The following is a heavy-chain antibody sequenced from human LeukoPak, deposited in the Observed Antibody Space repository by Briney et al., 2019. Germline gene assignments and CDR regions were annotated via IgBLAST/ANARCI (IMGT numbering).Heavy chain of an antibody. CDR3: ASLGYGAGSYYSDY. CDR2: ISFSNSPI. Sequence: GGSLRLSCAASGFAFSRTHMNWVRQAPGKGLEWLSYISFSNSPIYYADSVRGRFTISRYNAKNSVYLQMNSLRAEDTAVYYCASLGYGAGSYYSDYWGQGTLVTVSS. CDR1: GFAFSRTH. J-gene: IGHJ4*02. D-gene: IGHD3-10*01. V-gene: IGHV3-48*01.